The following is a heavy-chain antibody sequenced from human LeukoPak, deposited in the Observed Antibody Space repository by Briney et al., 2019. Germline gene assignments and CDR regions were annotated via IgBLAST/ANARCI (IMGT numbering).Heavy chain of an antibody. J-gene: IGHJ4*02. D-gene: IGHD2-8*01. CDR3: AKDGEPNGPSYGYYFDY. Sequence: PGGSLRLSCAASGFTFNSFGMHWVRQAPGKGLEWVAVISSDGSDKSYANSVRGRFTISRDNSRNTLSLQMSSLRAEDTAVYYCAKDGEPNGPSYGYYFDYWGQGTLVTVSS. V-gene: IGHV3-30*18. CDR1: GFTFNSFG. CDR2: ISSDGSDK.